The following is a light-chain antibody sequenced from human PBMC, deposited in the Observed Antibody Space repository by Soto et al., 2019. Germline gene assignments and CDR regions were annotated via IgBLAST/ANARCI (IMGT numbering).Light chain of an antibody. V-gene: IGKV3-15*01. CDR2: GAS. CDR1: QSVNSN. Sequence: EIVMTQSPATLSVSPGERATLSCRASQSVNSNLVWYQQKPGQAPRLLIYGASARGTGIPARFSGSGSGTEFSLTISSLQSEDFAVYYCQQYNEWPRTFGQGTKVEIK. J-gene: IGKJ1*01. CDR3: QQYNEWPRT.